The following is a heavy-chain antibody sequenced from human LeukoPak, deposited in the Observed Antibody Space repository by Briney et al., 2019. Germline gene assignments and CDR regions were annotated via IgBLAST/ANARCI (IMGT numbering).Heavy chain of an antibody. J-gene: IGHJ3*02. CDR3: ARVRVAGTTNDAFDI. D-gene: IGHD6-19*01. Sequence: GASVKVSCKASGYTFTGYYMHWVRQAPGQGLEWMGWINPNSGGTNYAQKFQGRVTMTRDTSISTAYMELSRLRSDDTAVYYCARVRVAGTTNDAFDIWGQGTMVTVSS. CDR1: GYTFTGYY. CDR2: INPNSGGT. V-gene: IGHV1-2*02.